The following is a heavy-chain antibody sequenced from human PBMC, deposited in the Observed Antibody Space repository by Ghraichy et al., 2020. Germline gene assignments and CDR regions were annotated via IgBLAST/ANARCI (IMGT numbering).Heavy chain of an antibody. D-gene: IGHD2-2*01. Sequence: TLSLTCAVYGGSFSGYYWSWIRQPPGKGLEWIGEINHSGSTNYNPSLKSRVTISVDTSKNQFSLKLSSVTAADTAVYYCARGVVVPAAEGMDVWGQGTTVTVSS. CDR1: GGSFSGYY. CDR3: ARGVVVPAAEGMDV. J-gene: IGHJ6*02. V-gene: IGHV4-34*01. CDR2: INHSGST.